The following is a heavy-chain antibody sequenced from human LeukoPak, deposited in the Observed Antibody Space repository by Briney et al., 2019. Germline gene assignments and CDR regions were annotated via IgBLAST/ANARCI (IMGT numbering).Heavy chain of an antibody. Sequence: GGSLRRYCAASGFTFSSYAMSWLRQAPGKGLEWVSALSGSGGSTYCADSVKGQFTISRDNSKNTLYLQMNSLRAEDTAVYYCAKDPRNLGYCSSTSCPIGDDYWGQGTLVTVSS. J-gene: IGHJ4*02. V-gene: IGHV3-23*01. CDR3: AKDPRNLGYCSSTSCPIGDDY. CDR1: GFTFSSYA. CDR2: LSGSGGST. D-gene: IGHD2-2*01.